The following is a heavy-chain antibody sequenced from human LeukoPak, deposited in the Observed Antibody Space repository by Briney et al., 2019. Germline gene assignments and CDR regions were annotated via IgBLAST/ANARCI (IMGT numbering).Heavy chain of an antibody. J-gene: IGHJ5*02. CDR2: INSDGTTT. V-gene: IGHV3-74*01. CDR1: GFTFRNSW. CDR3: ARSDWFDP. Sequence: GGSLRLSCAASGFTFRNSWMHWVRQAPGNGLVWVSRINSDGTTTFYADSVKGRFTISRDNAKNTLYLQMNSLGAEDTAVYYCARSDWFDPWGQGTLVTVSS.